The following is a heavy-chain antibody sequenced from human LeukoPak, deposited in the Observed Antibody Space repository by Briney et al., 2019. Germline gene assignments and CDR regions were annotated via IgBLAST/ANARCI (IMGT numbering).Heavy chain of an antibody. Sequence: GGSLRLSCAASGFTFRAYSMNWVRQAPGKGLEWVSYIRSGSSDIYYADSVKGRFTITRDNAKSSLYLQMNSLKDDDTAVYYCTRGGLRSFDYWGQGTLVTVSS. D-gene: IGHD3-16*01. CDR1: GFTFRAYS. CDR3: TRGGLRSFDY. V-gene: IGHV3-48*02. CDR2: IRSGSSDI. J-gene: IGHJ4*02.